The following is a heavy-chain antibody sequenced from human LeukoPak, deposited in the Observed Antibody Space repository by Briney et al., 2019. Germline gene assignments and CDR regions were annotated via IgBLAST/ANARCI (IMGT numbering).Heavy chain of an antibody. D-gene: IGHD4-11*01. Sequence: SVKVSCKASGGTFSSYAISWVRQAPGQGLEWMGGIIPIFGTANYAQKFQGRVTITADESTSTAYMELSSLKSEDTAVYYCARDPEAMTTVRYFDYWGQGTLVTVSS. V-gene: IGHV1-69*13. J-gene: IGHJ4*02. CDR2: IIPIFGTA. CDR3: ARDPEAMTTVRYFDY. CDR1: GGTFSSYA.